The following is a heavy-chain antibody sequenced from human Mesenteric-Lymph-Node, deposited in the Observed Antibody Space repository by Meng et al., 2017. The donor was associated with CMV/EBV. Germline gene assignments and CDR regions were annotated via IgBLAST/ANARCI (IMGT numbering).Heavy chain of an antibody. V-gene: IGHV3-74*01. CDR3: AREWITGTTDY. CDR1: GFTFSSYW. CDR2: INSDGSST. D-gene: IGHD1-7*01. J-gene: IGHJ4*02. Sequence: GESLKISCAASGFTFSSYWMHWVRQAPGKGLVWVSRINSDGSSTSYADSVKGRFTISRDNAKNSLYLQMNSLRAEDTAVYYCAREWITGTTDYWGQGTLVTVSS.